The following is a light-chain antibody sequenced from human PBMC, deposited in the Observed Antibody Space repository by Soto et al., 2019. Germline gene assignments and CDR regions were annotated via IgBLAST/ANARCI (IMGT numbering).Light chain of an antibody. Sequence: DIQMTPNPSSLSASVGETITITCLASQIGSSSLNWFQHSPGQPPKLLLFAASNLHAGVPPRFSGCGSGTSFSLTIRSLQAEDFATYYCQQSFNLPRPFGPGTKVDIK. CDR2: AAS. V-gene: IGKV1-39*01. J-gene: IGKJ1*01. CDR1: QIGSSS. CDR3: QQSFNLPRP.